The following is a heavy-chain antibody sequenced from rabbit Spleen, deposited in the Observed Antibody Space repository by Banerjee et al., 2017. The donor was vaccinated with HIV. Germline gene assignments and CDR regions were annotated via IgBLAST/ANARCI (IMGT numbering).Heavy chain of an antibody. CDR1: GFSFSSRYY. J-gene: IGHJ6*01. D-gene: IGHD4-1*01. Sequence: QSLEESGGDLVKPGASLTLTCTASGFSFSSRYYLCWVRQAPGKGLEWIACIYSGSSADTYYASWAKGRFTISKTSSTTVDLKMTSLTAADTATYFCARSGYVGWGGDGDLTGNKLWGPGTLVTVS. CDR3: ARSGYVGWGGDGDLTGNKL. CDR2: IYSGSSADT. V-gene: IGHV1S40*01.